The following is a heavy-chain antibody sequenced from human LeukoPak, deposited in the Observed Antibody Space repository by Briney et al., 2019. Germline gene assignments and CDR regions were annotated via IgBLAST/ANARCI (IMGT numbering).Heavy chain of an antibody. J-gene: IGHJ4*02. D-gene: IGHD3-16*01. CDR1: GFVFSTYW. CDR2: IKTDGSTT. Sequence: GGSLRLSCAGSGFVFSTYWMHWVRHAPGKGLAWVSRIKTDGSTTYYADSVKGRFTVSRDNAKNTLYLQMSSLRAEDTAVYYCARDWAWGGFDHWGQGALVTVSS. V-gene: IGHV3-74*01. CDR3: ARDWAWGGFDH.